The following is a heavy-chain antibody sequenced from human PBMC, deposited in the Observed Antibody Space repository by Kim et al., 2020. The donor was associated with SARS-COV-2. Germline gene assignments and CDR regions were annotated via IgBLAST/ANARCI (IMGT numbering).Heavy chain of an antibody. CDR1: GFTFSNYA. V-gene: IGHV3-23*01. J-gene: IGHJ4*01. D-gene: IGHD2-15*01. CDR2: ISTGGSTT. CDR3: AKVARGGRWSGSFDY. Sequence: GGSLRLSCAASGFTFSNYAMAWVRQAPGTGLEWVSGISTGGSTTYYADSVKGRFTISRDNSKNTLYLQMNSLRAEDTAVYYCAKVARGGRWSGSFDYWG.